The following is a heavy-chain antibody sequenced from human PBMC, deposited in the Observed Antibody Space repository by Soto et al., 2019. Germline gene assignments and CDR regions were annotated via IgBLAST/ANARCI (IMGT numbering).Heavy chain of an antibody. D-gene: IGHD3-10*01. CDR1: GGSSRSYY. CDR2: IYYSGST. J-gene: IGHJ6*02. CDR3: ARLQEDMVRGVISYYYYGMDV. Sequence: PSETLSLTCTVSGGSSRSYYWSWIRQPPGKGLEWIGYIYYSGSTNYNPSLKSRVTISVDTSKNQFSLKLSSVTAADTAVYYCARLQEDMVRGVISYYYYGMDVWGQGTTVTVSS. V-gene: IGHV4-59*08.